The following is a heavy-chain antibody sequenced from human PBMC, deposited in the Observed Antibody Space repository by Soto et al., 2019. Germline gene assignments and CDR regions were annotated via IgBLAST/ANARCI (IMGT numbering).Heavy chain of an antibody. CDR2: MYYSGIT. Sequence: QVQLQESGPGLVKPSETLSLTCTVSGGSISSAGYCWSWIRQHPGRGLEWIGYMYYSGITYYNPSLLSRVTMSVDMSKNQFSLKLFSVPAADTAVYYCARGAIVKRVGNGFDPWGQGTRVTVSS. CDR1: GGSISSAGYC. J-gene: IGHJ5*02. D-gene: IGHD1-26*01. V-gene: IGHV4-31*03. CDR3: ARGAIVKRVGNGFDP.